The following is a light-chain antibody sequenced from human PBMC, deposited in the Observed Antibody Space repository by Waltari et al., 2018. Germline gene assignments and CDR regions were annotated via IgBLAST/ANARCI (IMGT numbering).Light chain of an antibody. CDR2: KDD. J-gene: IGLJ1*01. Sequence: QSVLTQPPSVSGTPGQTVTISCFGTNSNIGRNSVFWYQQLPGTAPKLLTYKDDQRPSSVPDRVSGSKSGTSASLAIRGLRSADEADYYCAAWDDSMSVSYVFGSGTKVTV. CDR1: NSNIGRNS. V-gene: IGLV1-47*01. CDR3: AAWDDSMSVSYV.